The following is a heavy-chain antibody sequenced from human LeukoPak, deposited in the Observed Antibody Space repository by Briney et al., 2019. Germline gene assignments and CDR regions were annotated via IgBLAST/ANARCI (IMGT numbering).Heavy chain of an antibody. CDR1: GYTFTSYY. V-gene: IGHV1-46*01. J-gene: IGHJ6*02. CDR2: INPSGGST. D-gene: IGHD1-1*01. CDR3: ARVEGTQPRHVPYYGMDV. Sequence: ASVTVSCKASGYTFTSYYMHWVRQAPGQGLEWMGIINPSGGSTSYAQKFQGRVTMTRDTSTSTVYMELSSLRSDDTAVYYCARVEGTQPRHVPYYGMDVWGQGTTVTASS.